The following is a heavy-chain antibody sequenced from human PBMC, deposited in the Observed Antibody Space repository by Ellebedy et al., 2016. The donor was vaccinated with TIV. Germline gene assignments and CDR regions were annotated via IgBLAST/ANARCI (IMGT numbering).Heavy chain of an antibody. D-gene: IGHD2-21*01. V-gene: IGHV3-43*01. Sequence: GESLKISCEASGFSFPDYTMHSVRQAPGKDLEWVSFITRDAGYTYYADSVKGRFTISRDNSRYSLYLHMSSLRTEDTAFYYCATEQHKYFDYWGQGTVVTVSS. CDR3: ATEQHKYFDY. CDR2: ITRDAGYT. J-gene: IGHJ4*02. CDR1: GFSFPDYT.